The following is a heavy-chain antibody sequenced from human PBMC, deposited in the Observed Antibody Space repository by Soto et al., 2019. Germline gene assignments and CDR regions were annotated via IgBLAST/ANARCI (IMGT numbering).Heavy chain of an antibody. Sequence: GGSLRLSCAASGFTFSSYAMHWVRQAPGKGLEWVAVISYDGSNKYYADSVKGRFTISRDNCKNTLYLQMNSLRAEDTALYYGASSPAANVYYYGMDVWGQGTTVTVSS. CDR2: ISYDGSNK. CDR3: ASSPAANVYYYGMDV. J-gene: IGHJ6*02. CDR1: GFTFSSYA. D-gene: IGHD2-2*01. V-gene: IGHV3-30-3*01.